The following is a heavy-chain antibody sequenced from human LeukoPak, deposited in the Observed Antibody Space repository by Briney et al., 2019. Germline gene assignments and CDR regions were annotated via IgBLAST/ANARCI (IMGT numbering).Heavy chain of an antibody. D-gene: IGHD2-15*01. Sequence: ASVKVSCKASGYTFTSYYMHWVRQAPGQGLEWMGIINPSGGSTSYAQKFQGRVTMTRDMSTSTVYMELRSLRSDDTAVYYCARDPLPRCGGSCYPEGYFDYWGQGTLVTVSS. J-gene: IGHJ4*02. CDR2: INPSGGST. CDR3: ARDPLPRCGGSCYPEGYFDY. V-gene: IGHV1-46*01. CDR1: GYTFTSYY.